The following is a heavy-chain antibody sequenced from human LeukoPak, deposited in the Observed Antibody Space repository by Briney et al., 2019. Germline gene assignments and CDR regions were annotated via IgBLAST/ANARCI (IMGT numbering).Heavy chain of an antibody. D-gene: IGHD3-22*01. Sequence: GGSLRLSCEASGFTFSRYWMHWVRQAPGKGVMWVSRIKSDGKTNYADSVKGRFTISRDNAKNTVSLQMDSLRAEDTGVYYCARAPSEVGGYYPEYFRHWGQGTLVTVSS. CDR3: ARAPSEVGGYYPEYFRH. CDR2: IKSDGKT. J-gene: IGHJ1*01. CDR1: GFTFSRYW. V-gene: IGHV3-74*01.